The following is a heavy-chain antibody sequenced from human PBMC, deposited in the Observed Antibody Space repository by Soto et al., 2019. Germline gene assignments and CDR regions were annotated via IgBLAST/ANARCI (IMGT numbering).Heavy chain of an antibody. CDR2: ISSSGSTI. V-gene: IGHV3-11*01. J-gene: IGHJ6*02. Sequence: GGSLRLSCAASGLTFSDYYMSWIRQAPGKGPEWVSYISSSGSTIYYADSVKGRFTISRDNAKNSLYLQMNSLRAEDTTVYYCAREGQAPYHYYGMDVWGQGTAVTVSS. CDR1: GLTFSDYY. CDR3: AREGQAPYHYYGMDV.